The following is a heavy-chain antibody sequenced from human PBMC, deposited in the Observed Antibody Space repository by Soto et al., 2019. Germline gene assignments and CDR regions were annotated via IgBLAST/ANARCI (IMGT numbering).Heavy chain of an antibody. J-gene: IGHJ6*02. Sequence: QVQLVQSGAEVKKPGSSVKVSCKASGGTFSSYAISWVRQAPGQGLEWMGGIIPIFGTANYAQKFQGRVTIPADESTSTAYMELGSLRSEDTAVYYCARGDYGDYGGYYDYGMDVWGQGTTVTVSS. CDR2: IIPIFGTA. CDR3: ARGDYGDYGGYYDYGMDV. CDR1: GGTFSSYA. V-gene: IGHV1-69*12. D-gene: IGHD4-17*01.